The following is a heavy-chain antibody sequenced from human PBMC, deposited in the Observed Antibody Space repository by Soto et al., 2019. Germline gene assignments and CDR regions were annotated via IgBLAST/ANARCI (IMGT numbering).Heavy chain of an antibody. Sequence: SETLSLTCTASGDSISRSSYSWGWIRQSPGKGPEWIGSIYYTGRSHYNPSLKSRVTISVDASTNQFSLQLSSVTATDTAVYYCASQYSSSGYVGPLNYWGQGILVTVSS. J-gene: IGHJ4*02. V-gene: IGHV4-39*01. CDR1: GDSISRSSYS. CDR3: ASQYSSSGYVGPLNY. D-gene: IGHD6-13*01. CDR2: IYYTGRS.